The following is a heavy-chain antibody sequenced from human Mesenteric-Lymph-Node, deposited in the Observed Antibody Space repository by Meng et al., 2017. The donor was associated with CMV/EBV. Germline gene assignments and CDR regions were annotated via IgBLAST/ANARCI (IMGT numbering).Heavy chain of an antibody. CDR3: AHSSGIAAAGPFYFDY. V-gene: IGHV2-5*02. D-gene: IGHD6-13*01. J-gene: IGHJ4*02. CDR2: IYWDDDK. Sequence: QITLKESGSTLVKPTQTLTLICTFSGFSLSTSGVGVGWIRQPPGKALEWLALIYWDDDKRYSPSLKSRLTITKDTSKNQVVLTMTNMDPVDTATYYCAHSSGIAAAGPFYFDYWGQGTLVTVSS. CDR1: GFSLSTSGVG.